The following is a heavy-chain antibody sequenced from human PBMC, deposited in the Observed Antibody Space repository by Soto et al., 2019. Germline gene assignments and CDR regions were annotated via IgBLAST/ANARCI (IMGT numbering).Heavy chain of an antibody. J-gene: IGHJ4*02. CDR1: GYAFTSYA. V-gene: IGHV1-3*01. CDR3: ASRIAVAGAFDH. D-gene: IGHD6-19*01. Sequence: GASVTVSCKAYGYAFTSYAMHWVRQAPGQRLEWMGWINAGNGDTKYSQKFQDRVTLIADTSANTVYMELSSLKSEDTAVYYCASRIAVAGAFDHWGQGTLVTVSS. CDR2: INAGNGDT.